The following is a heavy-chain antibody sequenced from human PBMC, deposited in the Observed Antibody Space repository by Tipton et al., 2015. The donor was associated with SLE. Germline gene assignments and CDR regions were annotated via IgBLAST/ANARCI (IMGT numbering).Heavy chain of an antibody. CDR2: INHSGST. V-gene: IGHV4-38-2*02. J-gene: IGHJ4*02. CDR3: ARGSDCSGGSCYPDY. D-gene: IGHD2-15*01. Sequence: TLSLTCTVSGYSISSGYYWSWIRQPPGKGLEWIGEINHSGSTNYNPSLKSRVTISVDTSKNQFSLKLSSVTAADTAVYYCARGSDCSGGSCYPDYWGQGTLVPVSS. CDR1: GYSISSGYY.